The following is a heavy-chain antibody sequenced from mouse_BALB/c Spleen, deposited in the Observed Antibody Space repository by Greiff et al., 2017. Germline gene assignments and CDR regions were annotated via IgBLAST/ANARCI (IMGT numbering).Heavy chain of an antibody. CDR1: GFTFSSYA. V-gene: IGHV5-9-3*01. J-gene: IGHJ2*01. CDR2: ISSGGSYT. Sequence: EVNVVESGGGLVKPGGSLKLSCAASGFTFSSYAMSWVRQTPEKRLEWVATISSGGSYTYYPDSVKGRFTISRDNAKNTLYLQMSSLRSEDTAMYYCARQGGNYFDYWGQGTTLTVSS. CDR3: ARQGGNYFDY.